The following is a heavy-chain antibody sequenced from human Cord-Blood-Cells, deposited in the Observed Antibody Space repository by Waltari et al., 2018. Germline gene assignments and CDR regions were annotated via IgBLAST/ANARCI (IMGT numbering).Heavy chain of an antibody. Sequence: QVQLVESGGGVVQPGRSLRLSCAASGFTFSSYGMHWVRQVPGKGLEWGAVIWYDGSNKYYADSVKGRFTISRDNSKNTLYLQMNSLRAEDTAVYYCARDMNYDILTGYYKGGFDYWGQGTLVTVSS. CDR3: ARDMNYDILTGYYKGGFDY. V-gene: IGHV3-33*01. D-gene: IGHD3-9*01. J-gene: IGHJ4*02. CDR1: GFTFSSYG. CDR2: IWYDGSNK.